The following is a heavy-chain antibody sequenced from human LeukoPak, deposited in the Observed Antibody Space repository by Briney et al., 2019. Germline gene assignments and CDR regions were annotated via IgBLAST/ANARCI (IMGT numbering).Heavy chain of an antibody. Sequence: PSETLSLACAVYGGSFSGYYWSWIRQPPGKGLEWIGEINHSGSTNYNPSLKSRVTISVDTSKNQFSLKLSSVTAADTAVYYCARQYIRGYQLLLLGFDYWGQGTLVTVSS. D-gene: IGHD2-2*01. J-gene: IGHJ4*02. CDR1: GGSFSGYY. V-gene: IGHV4-34*01. CDR2: INHSGST. CDR3: ARQYIRGYQLLLLGFDY.